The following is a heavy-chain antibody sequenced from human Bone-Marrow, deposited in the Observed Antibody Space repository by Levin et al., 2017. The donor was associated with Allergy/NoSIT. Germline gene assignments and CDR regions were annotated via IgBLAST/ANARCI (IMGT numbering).Heavy chain of an antibody. CDR3: ARDRGWRVAARVYDY. D-gene: IGHD6-6*01. CDR1: GFTFSDYY. J-gene: IGHJ4*02. V-gene: IGHV3-11*01. CDR2: ISSSGSTI. Sequence: GESLKISCAASGFTFSDYYMNWIRQAPGKGLEWVSYISSSGSTIYYADSVKGRFTISRDNTKNSLYLQMNSLRAEDTAVYYCARDRGWRVAARVYDYWGQGTLVTVSS.